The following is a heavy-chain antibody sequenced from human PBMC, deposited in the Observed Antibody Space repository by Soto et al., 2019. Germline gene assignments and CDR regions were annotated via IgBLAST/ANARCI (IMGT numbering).Heavy chain of an antibody. J-gene: IGHJ4*02. Sequence: PGESLKISCKGSGYSFTSYWIGWVRQMPGKGLEWLGIIYPGDSRTRYSPSFQGQVTISADKSISTAYLQWNSLKASDTAIYYCARQGYCSTTACSPVDYWGQGSLANVSS. V-gene: IGHV5-51*01. D-gene: IGHD2-2*01. CDR1: GYSFTSYW. CDR2: IYPGDSRT. CDR3: ARQGYCSTTACSPVDY.